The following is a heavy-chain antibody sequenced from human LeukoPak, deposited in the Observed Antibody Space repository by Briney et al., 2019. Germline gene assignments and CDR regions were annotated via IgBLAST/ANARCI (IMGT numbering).Heavy chain of an antibody. CDR2: ISYDGSNK. CDR3: ARGWTTVVIPHMDY. V-gene: IGHV3-30-3*01. J-gene: IGHJ4*02. D-gene: IGHD4-23*01. CDR1: RFTFNSYA. Sequence: GGSLRLSCAASRFTFNSYAMSWVRQAPGKGLEWVAVISYDGSNKYYADSVKGRFTISRDNSKNTLYLQMNSLRAEDTAVYYCARGWTTVVIPHMDYWGQGTLVTVSS.